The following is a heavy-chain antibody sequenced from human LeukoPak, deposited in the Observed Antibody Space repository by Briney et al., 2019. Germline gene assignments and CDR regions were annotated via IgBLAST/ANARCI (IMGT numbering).Heavy chain of an antibody. CDR2: MNPNSGNT. CDR3: ARVYSGRYCFDY. J-gene: IGHJ4*02. D-gene: IGHD1-26*01. CDR1: GYTFTSYG. Sequence: GASVKVSCKASGYTFTSYGISWVRQAPGQGLEWMGWMNPNSGNTGYAQKFQGRVTMTRNTSISTAYMELSSLRSGDTAVYYCARVYSGRYCFDYWGQGTLVTVSS. V-gene: IGHV1-8*02.